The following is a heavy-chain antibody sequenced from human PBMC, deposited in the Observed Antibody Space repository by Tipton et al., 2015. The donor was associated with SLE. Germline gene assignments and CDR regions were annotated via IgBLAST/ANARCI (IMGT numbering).Heavy chain of an antibody. J-gene: IGHJ5*02. Sequence: TLSLTCTVSGGSISNNYWGWIRQPPGKGLEWIGEINHSGSTDYNPSLKSRVTISVDTSKNQFSLKLKSVTAADTALYYCARHTWFDPWGQGTLVTVSS. CDR1: GGSISNNY. CDR2: INHSGST. CDR3: ARHTWFDP. V-gene: IGHV4-34*01.